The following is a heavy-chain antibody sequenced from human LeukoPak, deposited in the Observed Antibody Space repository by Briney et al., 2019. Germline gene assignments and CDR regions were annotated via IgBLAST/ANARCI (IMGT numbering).Heavy chain of an antibody. CDR1: GFTFSSYA. CDR2: ISGSGGST. V-gene: IGHV3-23*01. D-gene: IGHD1-7*01. Sequence: PGGSLRLSCAASGFTFSSYAMSWVRQAPGKGLEWVSAISGSGGSTYYADSVKGRFTISRDNSKNTLYLQMNSLRAEDTAVYYCAKDPGAYNWNYFWAFYYGMDVWGQGTTVTVSS. J-gene: IGHJ6*02. CDR3: AKDPGAYNWNYFWAFYYGMDV.